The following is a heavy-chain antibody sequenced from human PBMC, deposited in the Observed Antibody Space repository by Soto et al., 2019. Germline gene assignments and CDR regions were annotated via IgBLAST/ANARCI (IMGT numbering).Heavy chain of an antibody. Sequence: SETLSLTCAVYGGSFSGYYWSWIRQPPGKGLEWIGEINHSGSTNYNPSLKSRVTISVDTSKNQFSLKLSSVTAADTAVYYCARFMYDFWSGYYLDYWGQGTLVTVSS. D-gene: IGHD3-3*01. CDR2: INHSGST. CDR3: ARFMYDFWSGYYLDY. CDR1: GGSFSGYY. V-gene: IGHV4-34*01. J-gene: IGHJ4*02.